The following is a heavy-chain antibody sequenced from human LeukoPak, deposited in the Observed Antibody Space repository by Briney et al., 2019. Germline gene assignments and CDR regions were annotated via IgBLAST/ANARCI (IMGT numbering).Heavy chain of an antibody. V-gene: IGHV3-23*01. D-gene: IGHD2-15*01. CDR1: GITFSGYG. CDR3: AKNGDRGAYCTGGTCYPYFYYYMDV. J-gene: IGHJ6*03. Sequence: GGSLRPSCAASGITFSGYGMSWVRQAPGKGLEWVSSISSTGGTTYYADSVKGRFTISRDNSKNTLYLQMNSLRAEDTAIYYCAKNGDRGAYCTGGTCYPYFYYYMDVWGKGTTVTI. CDR2: ISSTGGTT.